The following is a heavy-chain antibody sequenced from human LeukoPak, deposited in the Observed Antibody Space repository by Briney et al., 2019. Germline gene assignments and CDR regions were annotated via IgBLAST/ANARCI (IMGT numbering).Heavy chain of an antibody. CDR2: ISGSGGTT. J-gene: IGHJ6*02. D-gene: IGHD3-10*01. CDR3: AKKGEFYYYGMDV. V-gene: IGHV3-23*01. CDR1: GFTFSSYA. Sequence: GGSLRLSCAASGFTFSSYAMSWVRQAPGKGLEWVSAISGSGGTTYYADSVKGRFTSSRGNSKNTLYPQMNSLRAEDTAVYYCAKKGEFYYYGMDVWGQGTTVTVSS.